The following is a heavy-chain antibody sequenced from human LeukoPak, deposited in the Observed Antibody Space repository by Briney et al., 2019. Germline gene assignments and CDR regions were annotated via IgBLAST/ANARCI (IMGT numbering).Heavy chain of an antibody. CDR3: APIPGDY. D-gene: IGHD2-2*01. Sequence: PGGSLRLSCAASGFTFSSYAMHWVRQAPGKGLEWVAVISYDGSNKYYADSVKGRFTISRDNSKNTLYLRMNSLRAEDTAVYYCAPIPGDYWGQGTLVTVSS. CDR1: GFTFSSYA. CDR2: ISYDGSNK. J-gene: IGHJ4*02. V-gene: IGHV3-30*04.